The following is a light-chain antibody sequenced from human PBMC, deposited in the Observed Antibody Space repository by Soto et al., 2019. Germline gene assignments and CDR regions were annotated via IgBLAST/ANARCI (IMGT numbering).Light chain of an antibody. V-gene: IGKV3-20*01. CDR2: DAS. CDR1: QSLSSGY. Sequence: IVLVQSPGTLSLSPGERATLSCRASQSLSSGYLAWYQQKPGQAPRLLFYDASRRATGTPDRFSVSGSGTDFTLTISRLEPEDFAVYYCQQYGDSPRTFGQGTKVDIK. J-gene: IGKJ1*01. CDR3: QQYGDSPRT.